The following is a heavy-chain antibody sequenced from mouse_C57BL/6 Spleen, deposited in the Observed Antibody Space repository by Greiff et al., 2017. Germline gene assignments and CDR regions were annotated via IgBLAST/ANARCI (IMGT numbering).Heavy chain of an antibody. CDR1: GYTFTDYY. D-gene: IGHD1-1*01. Sequence: VQRVESGAELVRPGASVKLSCKASGYTFTDYYINWVKQRPGQGLEWIARIYPGSGNTYYNEKFKGKATLTAEKSSSTAYMQLSSLTSEDSAVYFCARDYGSSYGYAMDYWGQGTSVTVSS. J-gene: IGHJ4*01. CDR3: ARDYGSSYGYAMDY. V-gene: IGHV1-76*01. CDR2: IYPGSGNT.